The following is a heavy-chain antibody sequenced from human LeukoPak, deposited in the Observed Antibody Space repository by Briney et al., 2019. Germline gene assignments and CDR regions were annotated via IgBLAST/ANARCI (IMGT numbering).Heavy chain of an antibody. D-gene: IGHD2-2*01. CDR2: VGTAGDT. CDR1: GFTFSSYD. CDR3: ARDAWEYCSSTSCYRNWFDP. V-gene: IGHV3-13*01. J-gene: IGHJ5*02. Sequence: GGSLRLSCAACGFTFSSYDMHWVRQATGKGLEWVSAVGTAGDTYYPGSVKGRFTISRDNSKNTLYLQMNSLRVEDTAIYYCARDAWEYCSSTSCYRNWFDPWGQGTLVTVSS.